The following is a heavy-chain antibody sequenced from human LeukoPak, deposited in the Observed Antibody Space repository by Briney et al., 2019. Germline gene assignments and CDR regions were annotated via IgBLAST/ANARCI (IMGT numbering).Heavy chain of an antibody. CDR3: AKDLWTKQNAPGYFDY. J-gene: IGHJ4*02. V-gene: IGHV3-30*02. CDR2: IRYDGSKQ. CDR1: AFTFTSYG. Sequence: GGXLRLSCAVSAFTFTSYGMHWVRQAPGKGLEWVAFIRYDGSKQYYIDSVKGRFTVSRDNSKNTLYVQMNNLRAEDTAVYYCAKDLWTKQNAPGYFDYWGQGTLVTVSS. D-gene: IGHD1-1*01.